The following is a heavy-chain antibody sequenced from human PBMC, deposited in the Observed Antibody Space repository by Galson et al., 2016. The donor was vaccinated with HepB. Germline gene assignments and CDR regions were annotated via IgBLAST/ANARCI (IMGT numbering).Heavy chain of an antibody. Sequence: GKGLEWVSSIYSDGRTYYADSVKGRFTISRDNSKNTLFLQMNGLRADDTAVYYCARDSRATFGEPNWFDPWGQGTLVIVSS. CDR3: ARDSRATFGEPNWFDP. V-gene: IGHV3-53*01. CDR2: IYSDGRT. D-gene: IGHD3-3*01. J-gene: IGHJ5*01.